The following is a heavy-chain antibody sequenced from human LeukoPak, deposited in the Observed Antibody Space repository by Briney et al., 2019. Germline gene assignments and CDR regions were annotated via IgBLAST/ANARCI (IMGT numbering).Heavy chain of an antibody. CDR3: ARMSWGSSSWYYNWFDP. D-gene: IGHD6-13*01. J-gene: IGHJ5*02. CDR1: VGSISSYY. CDR2: VYYSGST. Sequence: ETLSLTCTVSVGSISSYYWSWIRQPPGKGLGWIGYVYYSGSTNYNPSLKSRVTISVDTSKNQFSLKLSSVTAADTAVYYCARMSWGSSSWYYNWFDPWGQGTLVTVSS. V-gene: IGHV4-59*01.